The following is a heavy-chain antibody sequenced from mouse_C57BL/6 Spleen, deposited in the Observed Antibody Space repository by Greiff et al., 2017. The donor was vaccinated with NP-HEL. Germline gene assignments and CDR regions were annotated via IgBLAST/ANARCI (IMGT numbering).Heavy chain of an antibody. J-gene: IGHJ4*01. CDR3: ARGFITTVVATDYYAMDY. Sequence: QVQLQQPGAELVKPGASVKLSCKASGYTFTSYWMQWVKQRPGQGLEWIGEIDPSDSYTNYNQKFKGKATLTVDTSSSTAYMQLSSLTSEDSAVYYWARGFITTVVATDYYAMDYWGQGTSVTVSS. CDR1: GYTFTSYW. CDR2: IDPSDSYT. V-gene: IGHV1-50*01. D-gene: IGHD1-1*01.